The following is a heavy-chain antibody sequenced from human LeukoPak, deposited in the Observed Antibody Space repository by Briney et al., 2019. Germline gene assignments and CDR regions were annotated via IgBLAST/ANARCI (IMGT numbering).Heavy chain of an antibody. CDR1: GFTFSSYW. CDR2: IKQDGSEK. V-gene: IGHV3-7*01. CDR3: ARDPDSAVRIDY. J-gene: IGHJ4*02. Sequence: PGGSLRLSCTASGFTFSSYWMSWVRQAPGKGLEWVAHIKQDGSEKYYVDSVKGRFTISRDNAKHSLYLQMNSLRAEDTAVYYCARDPDSAVRIDYWGQGTLVTVSS.